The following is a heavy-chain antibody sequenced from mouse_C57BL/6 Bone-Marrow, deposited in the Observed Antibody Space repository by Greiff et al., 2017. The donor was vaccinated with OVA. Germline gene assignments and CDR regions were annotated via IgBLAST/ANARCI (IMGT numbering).Heavy chain of an antibody. Sequence: VQLQQSGAELVRPGASVKLSCTASGFNIKDDYMHWVKQRPEQGLEWIGWIDPENGDTEYASKFQGKATITADTSSNTAYLQLSSLTSEDTAVYYCTTMTYDYEWFAYWGQGTLVTVSA. D-gene: IGHD2-4*01. CDR2: IDPENGDT. CDR1: GFNIKDDY. CDR3: TTMTYDYEWFAY. V-gene: IGHV14-4*01. J-gene: IGHJ3*01.